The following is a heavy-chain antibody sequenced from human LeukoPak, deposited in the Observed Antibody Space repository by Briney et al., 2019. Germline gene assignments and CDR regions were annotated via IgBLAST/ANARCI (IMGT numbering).Heavy chain of an antibody. Sequence: SETLSLTCTVSGGSISSYYWSWIRQPPGKGLEWVGYIYYSGSTNYNPSLKSRVTISVDTSKNHFSVKLTSVTAADTAVYYCASSTDILTGYYHTFDYWGQGTLVTVSS. CDR1: GGSISSYY. J-gene: IGHJ4*02. V-gene: IGHV4-59*01. CDR2: IYYSGST. CDR3: ASSTDILTGYYHTFDY. D-gene: IGHD3-9*01.